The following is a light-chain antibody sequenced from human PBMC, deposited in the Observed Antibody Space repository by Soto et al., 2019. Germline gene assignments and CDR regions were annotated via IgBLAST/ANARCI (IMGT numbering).Light chain of an antibody. CDR1: SSDVAGYDF. CDR3: SSYTSSTTLYV. V-gene: IGLV2-14*01. J-gene: IGLJ1*01. Sequence: QSALTQPASVSGSPGQSITISCSGGSSDVAGYDFVSWYQQHPGKAPKLMIYEVSYRPSGVSNRFSGSKSGTTASLTISGLQAEDEADYYCSSYTSSTTLYVFGTGTKLTVL. CDR2: EVS.